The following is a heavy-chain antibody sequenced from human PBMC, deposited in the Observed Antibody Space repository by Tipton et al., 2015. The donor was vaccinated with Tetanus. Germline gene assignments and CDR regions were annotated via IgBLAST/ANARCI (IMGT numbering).Heavy chain of an antibody. J-gene: IGHJ2*01. CDR2: IHNSRST. D-gene: IGHD2-21*01. V-gene: IGHV4-28*01. CDR3: ARVGIRWYFDI. CDR1: GYSISRSHW. Sequence: TLSLTCAVSGYSISRSHWWAWIRQPPGKGLECIGHIHNSRSTYYNPSLKSRVTVSVDTSKNQFSLTVNSVTDVDTAVYYCARVGIRWYFDIWGSGTLVTVSS.